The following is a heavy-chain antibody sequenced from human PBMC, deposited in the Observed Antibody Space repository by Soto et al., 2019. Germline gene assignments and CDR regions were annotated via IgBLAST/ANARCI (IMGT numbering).Heavy chain of an antibody. Sequence: GGSLRLSCTASGFTFDDYAMHWVRQGPGRGLEWVSGITWDSGKVAYADSVKGRFTIARDDDNNSLYLQMNSLRPEDTALYYCVKDSYADFHRVLSTAEYFFDYWGHGTLVTVSS. V-gene: IGHV3-9*01. CDR2: ITWDSGKV. CDR1: GFTFDDYA. J-gene: IGHJ4*01. CDR3: VKDSYADFHRVLSTAEYFFDY. D-gene: IGHD2-15*01.